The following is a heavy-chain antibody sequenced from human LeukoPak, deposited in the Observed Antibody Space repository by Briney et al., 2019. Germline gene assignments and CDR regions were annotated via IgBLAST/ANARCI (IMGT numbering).Heavy chain of an antibody. Sequence: SETLSLTCTVSGGSISSYYWSWVRQPPGKGLEWIGYIYYSGSTNYNPSLKSRATISVDTSKNQFSLKLSSVTAADTAVYYCARQEVVGATLYYWGQGTLVTVSS. CDR3: ARQEVVGATLYY. J-gene: IGHJ4*02. CDR1: GGSISSYY. D-gene: IGHD1-26*01. V-gene: IGHV4-59*08. CDR2: IYYSGST.